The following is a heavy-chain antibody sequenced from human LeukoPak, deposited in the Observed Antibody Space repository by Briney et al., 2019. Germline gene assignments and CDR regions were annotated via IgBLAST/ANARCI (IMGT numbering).Heavy chain of an antibody. CDR1: GFSFNSFA. Sequence: PGGSLRLSCAASGFSFNSFAMTWVRQAPGKGLEWVSSITGGHYATYNTDSVKGRFTISRDNAKNTLYLQMNSLKTEDTAVYYCTSTHLDNWNDTPYQSAFDYWGQGTLVTVSS. V-gene: IGHV3-23*01. D-gene: IGHD1-1*01. J-gene: IGHJ4*02. CDR3: TSTHLDNWNDTPYQSAFDY. CDR2: ITGGHYAT.